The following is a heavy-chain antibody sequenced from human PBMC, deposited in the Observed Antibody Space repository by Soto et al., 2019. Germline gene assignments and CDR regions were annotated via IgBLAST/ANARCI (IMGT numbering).Heavy chain of an antibody. Sequence: ASVKVSCRASGYTFTIYGISCLRQAPGQGLGWVGWISAYNGNTNYAQKLQGRVTMTTDTSTSTAYMELRSLRSDDTAGYYCAREGCELLRAFDIWGQGTMVTVSS. CDR3: AREGCELLRAFDI. V-gene: IGHV1-18*04. J-gene: IGHJ3*02. CDR1: GYTFTIYG. D-gene: IGHD1-26*01. CDR2: ISAYNGNT.